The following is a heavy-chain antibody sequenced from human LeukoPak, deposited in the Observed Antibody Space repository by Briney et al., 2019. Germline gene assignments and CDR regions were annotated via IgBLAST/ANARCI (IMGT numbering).Heavy chain of an antibody. V-gene: IGHV4-38-2*02. D-gene: IGHD2-15*01. CDR3: ARDSSKLGYCSGGSCSA. CDR2: IYHSGST. Sequence: TSETLSLTCTVSGYSISSGYYWGWIRQPPGKGLEWIGSIYHSGSTYYNPSPKSRVTISVDTPKNQFSLKLSSVTAADTAVYYCARDSSKLGYCSGGSCSAWGQGTLVTVSS. J-gene: IGHJ5*02. CDR1: GYSISSGYY.